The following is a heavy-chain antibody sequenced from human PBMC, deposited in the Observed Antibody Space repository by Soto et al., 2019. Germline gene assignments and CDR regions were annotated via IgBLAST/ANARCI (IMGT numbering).Heavy chain of an antibody. V-gene: IGHV3-23*01. CDR2: IRGDGGQT. D-gene: IGHD3-9*01. J-gene: IGHJ4*02. CDR3: ARDVGLDSDDFFAY. Sequence: SLRLSCTASGFTFTSYGMGWVRQAPGKGLQWVSTIRGDGGQTHYTDSVKGRFSISRDNSKNTVYLQMDSLRAEDTAMYFCARDVGLDSDDFFAYWGQGTQVTVSS. CDR1: GFTFTSYG.